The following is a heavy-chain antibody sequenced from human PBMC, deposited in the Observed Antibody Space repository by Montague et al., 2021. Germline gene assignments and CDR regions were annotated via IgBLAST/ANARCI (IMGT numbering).Heavy chain of an antibody. D-gene: IGHD3-10*01. Sequence: SETLSLTCTVSSGSIFRAHWSWVRQPPGKGLEWLGSMFYGGATSNNPSLKSRVTMSIDTSTNQFSLKLSFVTAADTAVYYCAKQDYFVSGTSYQGFDSWGQGILVTVSS. V-gene: IGHV4-59*08. CDR3: AKQDYFVSGTSYQGFDS. J-gene: IGHJ5*01. CDR1: SGSIFRAH. CDR2: MFYGGAT.